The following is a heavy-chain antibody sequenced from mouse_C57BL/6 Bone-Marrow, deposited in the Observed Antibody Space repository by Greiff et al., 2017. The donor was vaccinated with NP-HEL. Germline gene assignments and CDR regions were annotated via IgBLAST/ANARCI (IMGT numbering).Heavy chain of an antibody. V-gene: IGHV7-1*01. CDR1: GFTFSDFY. CDR3: ARDGYLAWFAY. D-gene: IGHD2-12*01. Sequence: EVKLMESGGGLVQSGRSLRLSCATSGFTFSDFYMEWVRQAPGKGLEWIAASRNKANDYTTEYSASVKGRFIVSRDTSQSILYLQMNALRAEDTAIYYCARDGYLAWFAYWGQGTLVTVSA. CDR2: SRNKANDYTT. J-gene: IGHJ3*01.